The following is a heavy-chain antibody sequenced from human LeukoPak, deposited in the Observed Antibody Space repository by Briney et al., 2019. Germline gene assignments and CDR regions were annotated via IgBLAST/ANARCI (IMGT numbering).Heavy chain of an antibody. D-gene: IGHD2-2*01. V-gene: IGHV4-61*01. Sequence: SETLSLTCTVSGGSASSGHYFWSWVRQPPGKGLEWIGYVHNNGDTNYNPSLERRVTISIDTSRTQVSLKLDSVTAADTAVYYSARTGYQGGYCGQGTLVTVSS. J-gene: IGHJ4*02. CDR1: GGSASSGHYF. CDR2: VHNNGDT. CDR3: ARTGYQGGY.